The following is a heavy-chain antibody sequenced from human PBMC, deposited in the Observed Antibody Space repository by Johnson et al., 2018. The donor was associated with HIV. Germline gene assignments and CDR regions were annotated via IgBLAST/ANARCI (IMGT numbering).Heavy chain of an antibody. Sequence: QVQLVESGGGVVQPGRSLRLSCAASGFTFSSYAMHWVRQAPGKGLEWVAVISYDGSNKYYADSVKGRFTSSRDNSKNTLYLQMNSLRAEETAVYYCAKVLPFEQLVPQGAFDIWGQGTMVTVSS. CDR1: GFTFSSYA. V-gene: IGHV3-30*04. D-gene: IGHD6-6*01. CDR3: AKVLPFEQLVPQGAFDI. J-gene: IGHJ3*02. CDR2: ISYDGSNK.